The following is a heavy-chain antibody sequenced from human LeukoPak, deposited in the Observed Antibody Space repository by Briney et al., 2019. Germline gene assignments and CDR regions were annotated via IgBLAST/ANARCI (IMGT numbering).Heavy chain of an antibody. D-gene: IGHD3-9*01. CDR1: GFTFSDYY. J-gene: IGHJ4*02. V-gene: IGHV3-11*01. CDR3: AGGTGFIIKD. Sequence: PGGSLRLSCAASGFTFSDYYMSWIRQAPGKGLEWVSYISSSGSTIYYADSVKGRFTISRDNAKNSLYLQMNNLRVEDTAMYCCAGGTGFIIKDWGQGTLVTVSS. CDR2: ISSSGSTI.